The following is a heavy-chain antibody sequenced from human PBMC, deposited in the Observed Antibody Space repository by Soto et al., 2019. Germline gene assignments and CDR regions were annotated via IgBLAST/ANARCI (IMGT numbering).Heavy chain of an antibody. CDR3: ARHWNHGDLDY. Sequence: LRLSCATSGFTFIDYAMHWVRQAPGKGLEWVAFISRDGSLKLYTDSVKGRFTISRDDSRSTVDLQMNSPRSDDTAVYYCARHWNHGDLDYWGQGALVTVSS. J-gene: IGHJ4*02. V-gene: IGHV3-30-3*02. CDR1: GFTFIDYA. D-gene: IGHD1-1*01. CDR2: ISRDGSLK.